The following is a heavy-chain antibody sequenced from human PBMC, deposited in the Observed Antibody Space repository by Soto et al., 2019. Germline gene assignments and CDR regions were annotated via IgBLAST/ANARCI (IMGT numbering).Heavy chain of an antibody. CDR3: ARQTGTTTHYLRPFDY. CDR1: GYSFTSYW. V-gene: IGHV5-51*01. Sequence: GESLKISCKGSGYSFTSYWIGWVRQMPGKGLEWMGIIYPGDSDTRYSPSSQGQVTISADKSISTAYLQWSSLKASDTAMYYCARQTGTTTHYLRPFDYWGQGTLVTVSS. D-gene: IGHD1-1*01. CDR2: IYPGDSDT. J-gene: IGHJ4*02.